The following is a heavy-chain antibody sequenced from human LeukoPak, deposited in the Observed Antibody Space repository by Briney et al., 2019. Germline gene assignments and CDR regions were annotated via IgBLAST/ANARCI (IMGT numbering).Heavy chain of an antibody. CDR2: IHYSGST. D-gene: IGHD2-15*01. CDR3: ARAVIGYCSGGSCYSASGWFDP. Sequence: SETLSLTCTVSGGSISSNSFYWGWIRQPPGKGLEWIGSIHYSGSTYYNPSLKSRVTISVDTSKNQFSLKLSSVTAADTAVYYCARAVIGYCSGGSCYSASGWFDPWGQGTLVTVSS. CDR1: GGSISSNSFY. J-gene: IGHJ5*02. V-gene: IGHV4-39*07.